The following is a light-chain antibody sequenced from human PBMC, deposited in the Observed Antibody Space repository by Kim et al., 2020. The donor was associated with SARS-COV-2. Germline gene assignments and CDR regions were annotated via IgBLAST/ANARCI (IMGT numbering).Light chain of an antibody. CDR2: AAS. V-gene: IGKV1-39*01. CDR3: QQTYISTFT. Sequence: DIQMTQSPSSLAASVGDKVTIACRASQSISTYLNWYQQKPGKAPKLLIYAASTLQGGVPSRFSGSGSETDFTLTISSLQPEDFATYFCQQTYISTFTFGPGTKVDIK. J-gene: IGKJ3*01. CDR1: QSISTY.